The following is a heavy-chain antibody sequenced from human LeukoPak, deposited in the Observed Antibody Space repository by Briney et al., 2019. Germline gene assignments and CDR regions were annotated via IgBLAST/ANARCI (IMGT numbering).Heavy chain of an antibody. Sequence: ASVKVSCKASGGTFSSYAISWVRQAPGQGLEWMGGIIPIFGTANYAQKIQGRVTITADESTSTAYMELSSLRSEDTAVYYCAPSPHYYDSSGYYYWFDPWGQGTLVTVSS. CDR2: IIPIFGTA. V-gene: IGHV1-69*13. CDR3: APSPHYYDSSGYYYWFDP. CDR1: GGTFSSYA. J-gene: IGHJ5*02. D-gene: IGHD3-22*01.